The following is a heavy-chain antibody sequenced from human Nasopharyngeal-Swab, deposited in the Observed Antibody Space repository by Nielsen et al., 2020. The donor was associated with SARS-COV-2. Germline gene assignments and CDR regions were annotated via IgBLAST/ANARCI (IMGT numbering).Heavy chain of an antibody. CDR3: ARVGASGYYFDDY. J-gene: IGHJ4*02. CDR1: GGSFSGYY. Sequence: SETLSLTCAVYGGSFSGYYWSWIRQPPGKGLEWIGEINHSGTTNYNPSLKSRITISIDTSKNQFSLKLSSVTAADTAVYYCARVGASGYYFDDYWGQATLVTVSS. CDR2: INHSGTT. D-gene: IGHD3-22*01. V-gene: IGHV4-34*01.